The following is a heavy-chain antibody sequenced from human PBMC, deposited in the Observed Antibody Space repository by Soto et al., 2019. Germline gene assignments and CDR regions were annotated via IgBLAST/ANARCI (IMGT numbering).Heavy chain of an antibody. V-gene: IGHV1-18*01. J-gene: IGHJ5*02. Sequence: ASVKVSCKASGYTFTSYGISWVRQAPGQGLEWMGWISAYNGNTNYAQKLQGRVTMTTDKSTSTAYMELRSLRSDDTAVYYCARGEQQLDNNWFDPWGQGTLVTVSS. D-gene: IGHD6-13*01. CDR1: GYTFTSYG. CDR2: ISAYNGNT. CDR3: ARGEQQLDNNWFDP.